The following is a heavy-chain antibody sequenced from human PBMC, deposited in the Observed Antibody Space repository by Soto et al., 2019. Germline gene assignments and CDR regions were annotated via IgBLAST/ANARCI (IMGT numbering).Heavy chain of an antibody. J-gene: IGHJ5*02. CDR1: GGSISSYY. CDR2: IYYSGST. Sequence: LSLTCTVSGGSISSYYWSWIRQPPGKGLEWIGYIYYSGSTNYNPSLKSRVTISVDTSKNQFSLKLSSVTAPDTAVYYCASNTAGDYAWFDPWGQGTLVNVS. V-gene: IGHV4-59*01. D-gene: IGHD4-17*01. CDR3: ASNTAGDYAWFDP.